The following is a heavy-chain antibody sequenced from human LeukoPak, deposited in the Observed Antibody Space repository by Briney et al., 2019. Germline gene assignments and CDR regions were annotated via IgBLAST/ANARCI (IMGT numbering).Heavy chain of an antibody. CDR2: FDPEDGET. CDR1: GYTLTELS. Sequence: ASVKVSCKVSGYTLTELSMHWVRQAPGKGLEWMGGFDPEDGETIYAQKFQGRVTMTEDTSTDTAYMELSSLRSEDTAVYYCATEYRSYYYGSGSYYRENYWGQGTLVTVSS. J-gene: IGHJ4*02. V-gene: IGHV1-24*01. CDR3: ATEYRSYYYGSGSYYRENY. D-gene: IGHD3-10*01.